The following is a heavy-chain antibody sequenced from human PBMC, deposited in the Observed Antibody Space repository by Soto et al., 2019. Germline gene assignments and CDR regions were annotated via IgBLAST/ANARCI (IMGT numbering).Heavy chain of an antibody. CDR2: IWYDGSNK. J-gene: IGHJ4*02. V-gene: IGHV3-33*01. D-gene: IGHD6-13*01. CDR1: GFTFSSYG. Sequence: LRLSCAASGFTFSSYGMHWVRQAPGKGLEWVAVIWYDGSNKYYADSVKGRFTISRDNSKNTLYLQMNSLRAEDTAVYYCARETTGYSSSWYFDYWGQGTLVTVSS. CDR3: ARETTGYSSSWYFDY.